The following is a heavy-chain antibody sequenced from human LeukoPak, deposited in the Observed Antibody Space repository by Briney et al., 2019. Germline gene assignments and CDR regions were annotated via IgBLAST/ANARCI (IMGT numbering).Heavy chain of an antibody. J-gene: IGHJ5*01. CDR3: AKEDGSVPMVFDS. Sequence: SVKVSCKASGGTFSNYAFSWVRQAPGQGLEWMGGIIPIFRTTNYAEQFQGRVTITTDESTNTAYLDLSSLRSEDPAVYYWAKEDGSVPMVFDSWGQGTLVSVSS. V-gene: IGHV1-69*05. CDR1: GGTFSNYA. CDR2: IIPIFRTT. D-gene: IGHD2-15*01.